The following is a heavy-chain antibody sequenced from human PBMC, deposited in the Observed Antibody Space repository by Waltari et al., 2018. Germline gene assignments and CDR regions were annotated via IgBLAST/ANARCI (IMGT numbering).Heavy chain of an antibody. V-gene: IGHV3-21*01. Sequence: EVQLVESGGGLVKPGGSLRLSCAASGFTFSSYSMNWVRQAPGKGLEWVSSISSSSSYIYYADSVKGRFTISRDNAKNSLYLQMNSLRAEDTAVYYCARDLSGWYGNYFDYWGQGTLVTVSS. CDR2: ISSSSSYI. J-gene: IGHJ4*02. CDR3: ARDLSGWYGNYFDY. D-gene: IGHD6-19*01. CDR1: GFTFSSYS.